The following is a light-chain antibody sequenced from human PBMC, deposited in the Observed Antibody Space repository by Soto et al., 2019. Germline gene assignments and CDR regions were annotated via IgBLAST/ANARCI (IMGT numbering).Light chain of an antibody. CDR3: SSYTSSSTRV. Sequence: QSVLTQPASVSGSPGQSITISCTGTSIDVGGYNYVSWYQQHPGKAPKLMIYDVSNRPSGVSNRFSGSKSGNTASLTISGLQAEDEAEYYCSSYTSSSTRVFGTGTKVTVL. CDR2: DVS. CDR1: SIDVGGYNY. V-gene: IGLV2-14*01. J-gene: IGLJ1*01.